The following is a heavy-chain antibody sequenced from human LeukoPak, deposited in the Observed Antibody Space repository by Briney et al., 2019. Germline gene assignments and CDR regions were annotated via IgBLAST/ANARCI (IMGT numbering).Heavy chain of an antibody. CDR3: AKVEGTEAYEMDV. D-gene: IGHD2-21*01. CDR1: GGSISSYF. CDR2: IYYSGST. J-gene: IGHJ6*02. V-gene: IGHV4-59*01. Sequence: PSETLSLTCTVSGGSISSYFWSWIRQPPGKGLEWIGYIYYSGSTNYNPSLQSRITISVDTTKNQFSLKLNSVTAADTAVYYFAKVEGTEAYEMDVWGQGTTVTVSS.